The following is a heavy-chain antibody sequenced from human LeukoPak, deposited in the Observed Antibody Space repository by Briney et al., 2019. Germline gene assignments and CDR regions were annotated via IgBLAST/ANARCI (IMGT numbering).Heavy chain of an antibody. V-gene: IGHV3-33*06. CDR2: LWYDGSNE. Sequence: PGGSLRLSRVASGFTFRGYGMHWVRQAPGKGLEWLSLLWYDGSNEYYADSVKGRFTISRDNSKNTLYLQMNSLRAEDTVVYYCAKGMTTGPRSVYHYMDVWGKGTTVTISS. J-gene: IGHJ6*03. CDR3: AKGMTTGPRSVYHYMDV. CDR1: GFTFRGYG. D-gene: IGHD4-17*01.